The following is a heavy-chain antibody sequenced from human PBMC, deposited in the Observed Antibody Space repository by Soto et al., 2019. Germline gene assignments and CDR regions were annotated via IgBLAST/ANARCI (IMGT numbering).Heavy chain of an antibody. Sequence: QVQLVQSGAEVKKPASSVKVSCKASGSTFNNYPITWVRQAPGEGLEWMGGSIPIFGTANYAQNFQGRVTISVDESTSTAYMELSSLRSEDTAVYYCARGRGYSGDDHYYYFDMDVWGQGTTVTVSS. V-gene: IGHV1-69*01. D-gene: IGHD5-12*01. J-gene: IGHJ6*02. CDR1: GSTFNNYP. CDR3: ARGRGYSGDDHYYYFDMDV. CDR2: SIPIFGTA.